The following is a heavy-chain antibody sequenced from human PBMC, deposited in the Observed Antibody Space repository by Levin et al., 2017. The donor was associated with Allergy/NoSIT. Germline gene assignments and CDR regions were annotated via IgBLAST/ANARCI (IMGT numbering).Heavy chain of an antibody. V-gene: IGHV3-33*01. Sequence: GGSLRLSCAASGFRISSCGMHWVRQAPGKGLEWVAVIWYDGSLKYYADSVKGRFTISRDNAKNTLSLQMNSLRAEDTAVYYCVREEVESMGLPFDSWGQGTLVTVSS. CDR2: IWYDGSLK. J-gene: IGHJ4*02. CDR3: VREEVESMGLPFDS. CDR1: GFRISSCG.